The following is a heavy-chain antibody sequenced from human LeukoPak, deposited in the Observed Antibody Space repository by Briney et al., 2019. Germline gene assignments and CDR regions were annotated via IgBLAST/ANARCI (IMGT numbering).Heavy chain of an antibody. J-gene: IGHJ4*02. V-gene: IGHV1-46*01. CDR3: ARAGVDPGFDY. CDR2: INPSGGST. CDR1: GYTFTSYY. Sequence: ASVTVSFKASGYTFTSYYMHWVRQAPGQGLEWMGIINPSGGSTSYAQKFQGRVTMTRDTSTSTVYMELSSLRSEDTAVYYCARAGVDPGFDYWGQGTLVTVSS. D-gene: IGHD3-10*01.